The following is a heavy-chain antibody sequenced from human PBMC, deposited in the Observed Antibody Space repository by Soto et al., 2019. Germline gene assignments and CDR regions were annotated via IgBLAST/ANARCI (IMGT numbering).Heavy chain of an antibody. D-gene: IGHD3-22*01. J-gene: IGHJ4*02. V-gene: IGHV3-23*01. CDR2: ISGSGGST. CDR1: GFTFSSYA. Sequence: PGGSLRLSCAASGFTFSSYAMSWVRQAPGKGLEWVSAISGSGGSTYYADSVKGRFTISRDNSKNTLYLQMNSLRAEDTAVYYCAKGPPFLTYYYDSSGYPTFDYWGQGTLVTVSS. CDR3: AKGPPFLTYYYDSSGYPTFDY.